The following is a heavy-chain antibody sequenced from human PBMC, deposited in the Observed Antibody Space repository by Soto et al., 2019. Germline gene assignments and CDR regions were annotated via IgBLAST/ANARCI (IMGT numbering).Heavy chain of an antibody. CDR2: IGWNGVIR. Sequence: EVQLVESGGGLVQPGRSLRLSCAASGLSFDDFAMHWVRQAPGKGLEWVSGIGWNGVIRGYADSVKVRFTISRDNAKNALYVQMNSRRTEATALYYCSKYISGSSAGETPFPLDFWGQGTLVTVSS. CDR1: GLSFDDFA. V-gene: IGHV3-9*01. J-gene: IGHJ4*02. CDR3: SKYISGSSAGETPFPLDF. D-gene: IGHD3-10*01.